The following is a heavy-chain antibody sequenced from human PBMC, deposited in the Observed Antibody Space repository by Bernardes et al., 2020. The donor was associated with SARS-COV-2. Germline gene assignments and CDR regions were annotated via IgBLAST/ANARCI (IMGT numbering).Heavy chain of an antibody. CDR3: ARVVAYGMDV. D-gene: IGHD2-15*01. CDR2: INPNSGDR. J-gene: IGHJ6*02. CDR1: GYPLPAYH. V-gene: IGHV1-2*06. Sequence: ASVKVSCEASGYPLPAYHIHWVRQAPGQGLQWMGRINPNSGDRNYAQKFQGRLTVTSDTAASTVYMELSRLTSDDTAIYYWARVVAYGMDVSGQGTTVNVSS.